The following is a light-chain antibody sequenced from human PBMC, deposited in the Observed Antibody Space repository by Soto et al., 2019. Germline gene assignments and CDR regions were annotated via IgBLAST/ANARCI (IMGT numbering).Light chain of an antibody. CDR2: AAS. Sequence: DIQLTQSQSFLSASVGDRVTITCRASQGISSYLAWYQQKPGKAPKLLIYAASILQSGIPSRFSGSGSGTEFTLTISSLQPEDFATYYCQQLNSYPRTFGRGTEVEIK. V-gene: IGKV1-9*01. CDR3: QQLNSYPRT. CDR1: QGISSY. J-gene: IGKJ1*01.